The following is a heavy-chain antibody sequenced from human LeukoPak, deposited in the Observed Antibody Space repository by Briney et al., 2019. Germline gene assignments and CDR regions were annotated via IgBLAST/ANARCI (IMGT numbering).Heavy chain of an antibody. Sequence: GGTLRLSCAASGFTFSSYGMSWVRQAPGKGLEWVAFIRYDGSNKYYADSVKGRFTISRDNSKDTLYLQMNSLRAEDTAVYYCANLVGATRPSGLFDYWGQGTLVTVSS. CDR2: IRYDGSNK. J-gene: IGHJ4*02. CDR1: GFTFSSYG. V-gene: IGHV3-30*02. D-gene: IGHD1-26*01. CDR3: ANLVGATRPSGLFDY.